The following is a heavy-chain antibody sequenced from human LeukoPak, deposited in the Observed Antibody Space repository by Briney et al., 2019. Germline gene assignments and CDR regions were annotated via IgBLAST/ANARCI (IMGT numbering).Heavy chain of an antibody. CDR2: ISYDGSNK. CDR3: AKNPTVDIVATSYIFYYYYYMDV. CDR1: GFTFSSYA. V-gene: IGHV3-30*04. J-gene: IGHJ6*03. D-gene: IGHD5-12*01. Sequence: AGGSLRLSCAASGFTFSSYAMHWVRQAPGKGLEWVAVISYDGSNKYYADSVKGRFTISRDNSKNTLYLQMNSLRAEDTAVYYCAKNPTVDIVATSYIFYYYYYMDVWGKGTTVTISS.